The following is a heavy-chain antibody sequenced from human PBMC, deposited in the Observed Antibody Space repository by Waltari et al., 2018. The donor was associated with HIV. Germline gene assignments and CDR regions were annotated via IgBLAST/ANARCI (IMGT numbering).Heavy chain of an antibody. V-gene: IGHV4-38-2*01. CDR2: IFHSGSA. Sequence: QVQLQESGPGLVKPSETLSLTCGVYGYPITSGYHWGWIRQPPGMGREWIGSIFHSGSAYYNPPLRSRVTISVDTSKNQFSLKLNSVTAADTAVYFCARSEGAQTATIFDRWGQGTLVTVSS. CDR1: GYPITSGYH. CDR3: ARSEGAQTATIFDR. J-gene: IGHJ4*02. D-gene: IGHD3-3*01.